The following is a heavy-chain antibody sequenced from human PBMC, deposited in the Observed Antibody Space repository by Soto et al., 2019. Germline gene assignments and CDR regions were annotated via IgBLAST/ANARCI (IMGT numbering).Heavy chain of an antibody. CDR3: ARGSLGDSGGGDFWGMDG. J-gene: IGHJ6*02. Sequence: EVQLVESGGGLVQPGGSLRLSCAASGFTFSSYSMNWVSQAPGKGLEWVSSISSSSSYIYYADSVKGRFTISRDNAQNPVKPQINRRIAEDTALELCARGSLGDSGGGDFWGMDGGAKGQRSPSP. V-gene: IGHV3-21*06. CDR2: ISSSSSYI. D-gene: IGHD2-15*01. CDR1: GFTFSSYS.